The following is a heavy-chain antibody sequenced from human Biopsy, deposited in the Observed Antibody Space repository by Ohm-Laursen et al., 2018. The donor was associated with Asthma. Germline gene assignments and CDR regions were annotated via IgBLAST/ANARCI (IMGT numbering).Heavy chain of an antibody. CDR2: ISVYNGNT. D-gene: IGHD3-10*01. J-gene: IGHJ6*02. CDR3: ARAVDYSHYYGIDV. CDR1: GYTFNSAG. V-gene: IGHV1-18*01. Sequence: AASVKVSCKTSGYTFNSAGITWVRQAPGQGLKWMGWISVYNGNTKVAQKLQDRVTMITDTSTGTAYMELRSLRSDDTAVYFCARAVDYSHYYGIDVWGQGTTVTVS.